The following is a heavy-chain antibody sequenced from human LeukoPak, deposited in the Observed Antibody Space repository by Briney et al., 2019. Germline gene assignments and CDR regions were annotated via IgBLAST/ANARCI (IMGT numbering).Heavy chain of an antibody. CDR3: AREPTYYDSSGYYYNSPDYYYGMDV. V-gene: IGHV1-2*02. D-gene: IGHD3-22*01. CDR1: GYTFTGYY. J-gene: IGHJ6*02. CDR2: INPNSGGT. Sequence: GASVKVSCKASGYTFTGYYMHWVRQAPGQGLEWMGWINPNSGGTNYAQKFQGRVTMTRDTSISTAYMELSRLRSDDTAVYYCAREPTYYDSSGYYYNSPDYYYGMDVWGQGTTVTVSS.